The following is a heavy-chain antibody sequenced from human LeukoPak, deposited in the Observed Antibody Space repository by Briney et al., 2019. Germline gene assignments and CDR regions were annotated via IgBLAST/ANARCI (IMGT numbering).Heavy chain of an antibody. D-gene: IGHD1-26*01. V-gene: IGHV3-74*01. CDR3: ARAQVGTPTDC. CDR1: GLTLSSYT. Sequence: GGFLRLSCAASGLTLSSYTMYWVRQAPGRGLVWVARFTSDGNSMTYADFVKGRFTVSRDIAKNTLYLQMNSLRAEDTAVYYCARAQVGTPTDCWGQGTLVTVSS. J-gene: IGHJ4*02. CDR2: FTSDGNSM.